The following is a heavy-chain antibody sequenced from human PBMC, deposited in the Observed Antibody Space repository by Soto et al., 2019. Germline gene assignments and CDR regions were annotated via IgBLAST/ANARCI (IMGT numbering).Heavy chain of an antibody. CDR3: ARGRYSSSGYDY. D-gene: IGHD6-13*01. CDR1: GFTFSYYW. V-gene: IGHV3-7*05. J-gene: IGHJ4*02. CDR2: IKQDGSEK. Sequence: GGSLRLSCAASGFTFSYYWMSWVRQAPGKGLEWVVKIKQDGSEKYYVDSVKGRFTISRDNAKKSLYLQMNSLRTEDTAVYYCARGRYSSSGYDYWGQGTLVTVSS.